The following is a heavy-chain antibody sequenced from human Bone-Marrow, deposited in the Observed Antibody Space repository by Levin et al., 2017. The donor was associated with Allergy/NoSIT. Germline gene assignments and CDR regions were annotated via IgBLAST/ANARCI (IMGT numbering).Heavy chain of an antibody. D-gene: IGHD3-9*01. V-gene: IGHV3-11*05. CDR3: VRGLDPYDAFDV. CDR1: GFTFTDYY. CDR2: ISSSTTYT. J-gene: IGHJ3*01. Sequence: GESLKISCAASGFTFTDYYMNWIRQAPGKGLEWVSYISSSTTYTNYADSVKGRFTISRDSARHSLYLQMNSLRAEDTAVYYCVRGLDPYDAFDVWGQGTMATVAA.